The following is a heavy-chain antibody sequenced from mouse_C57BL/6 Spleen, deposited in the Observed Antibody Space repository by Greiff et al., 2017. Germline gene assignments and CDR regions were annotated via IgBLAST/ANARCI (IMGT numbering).Heavy chain of an antibody. V-gene: IGHV1-22*01. Sequence: EVQLQQSGPELVKPGASVKMSCKASGYTFTDYNMHWVKQSHGKSLEWIGYINPNNGGTSYNQKFKGKATLTVNKSSSTAYMELRSLTSEDSAVYYCAREVGSGGAWFAYWGQGTLVTVSA. CDR1: GYTFTDYN. J-gene: IGHJ3*01. CDR3: AREVGSGGAWFAY. CDR2: INPNNGGT. D-gene: IGHD1-1*01.